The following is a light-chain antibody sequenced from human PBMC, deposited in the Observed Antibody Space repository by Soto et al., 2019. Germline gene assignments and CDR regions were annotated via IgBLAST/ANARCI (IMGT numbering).Light chain of an antibody. Sequence: SYELTQPPSVSVSPGQTASITCSGEKLGDKFACWYQQKPGQSPVLVIYQDNKRPSGIPDRFSGSTSGNTATLTISGTQAMDEADYYCQAWDRSVNYVFGTGTKVTVL. J-gene: IGLJ1*01. CDR1: KLGDKF. CDR2: QDN. CDR3: QAWDRSVNYV. V-gene: IGLV3-1*01.